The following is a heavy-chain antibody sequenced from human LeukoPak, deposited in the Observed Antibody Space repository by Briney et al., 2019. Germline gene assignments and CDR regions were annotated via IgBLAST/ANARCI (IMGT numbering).Heavy chain of an antibody. CDR3: ARGSPFSDPDY. CDR1: GDTFSSYA. CDR2: IIPIIGTA. Sequence: SVKVSSKASGDTFSSYAISWVRQAPGQGLEWMGRIIPIIGTANYAQKFQGRVTITTDESTSTAYMELSSLRSEDTAVYYCARGSPFSDPDYWGQGTLVTVSS. D-gene: IGHD3-3*01. V-gene: IGHV1-69*05. J-gene: IGHJ4*02.